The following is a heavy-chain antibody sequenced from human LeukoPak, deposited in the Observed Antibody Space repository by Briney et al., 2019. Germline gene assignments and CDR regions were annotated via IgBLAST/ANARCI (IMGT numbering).Heavy chain of an antibody. V-gene: IGHV4-39*02. CDR2: VYYFGNA. Sequence: PSETLSLTCSVSGGSIPTTRYYWGWIRQSPGKGLEWLGSVYYFGNAYYRPSLLSRATISIDTSKRHITLNLTSVTARDTAIYYCATPKEGSYFESWGQGTLVTVSS. CDR1: GGSIPTTRYY. J-gene: IGHJ4*02. D-gene: IGHD3-10*01. CDR3: ATPKEGSYFES.